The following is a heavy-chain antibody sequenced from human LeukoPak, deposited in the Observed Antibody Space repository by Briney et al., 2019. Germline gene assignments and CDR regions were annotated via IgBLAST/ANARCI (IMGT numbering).Heavy chain of an antibody. J-gene: IGHJ4*02. V-gene: IGHV3-9*01. CDR3: AKDGGASGYSYAFDY. CDR1: GFTFDDYA. D-gene: IGHD5-18*01. Sequence: LRLSCAASGFTFDDYAMHWVRQAPGKGLEWVSGISWNSGSIGYADSVKGRFTISRDNAKNSLYLEMNSLRPEDTALYYCAKDGGASGYSYAFDYWGQGTLVTVSS. CDR2: ISWNSGSI.